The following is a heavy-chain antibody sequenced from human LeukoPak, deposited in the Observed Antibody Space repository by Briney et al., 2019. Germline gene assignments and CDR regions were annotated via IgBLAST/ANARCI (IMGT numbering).Heavy chain of an antibody. D-gene: IGHD4-17*01. CDR2: SKSKTDGGTT. J-gene: IGHJ4*02. CDR3: TTRHYGDFDY. CDR1: GFSFTNAW. Sequence: GGSLRLSCVASGFSFTNAWMNCVRQAPGKGPEWVGRSKSKTDGGTTEYAAPVKGRFTISRDDSKNTLYLQMNSLKSEDTAVYYCTTRHYGDFDYWGQGTLVTVSS. V-gene: IGHV3-15*01.